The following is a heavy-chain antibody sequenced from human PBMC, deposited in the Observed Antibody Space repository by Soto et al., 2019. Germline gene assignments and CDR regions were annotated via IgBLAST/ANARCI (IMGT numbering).Heavy chain of an antibody. CDR3: GSLFEF. V-gene: IGHV3-74*01. CDR1: DLPFLNNW. J-gene: IGHJ4*02. Sequence: EVRLVESGGGLFKPGGPLSLPGAPLDLPFLNNWLHWVRQVPGRGPVWVSGINNDGSGTFYADSVKGRFTISRDNAKNTLYLQMNSLRAEDTAVYYCGSLFEFWGQGTLVTVPS. CDR2: INNDGSGT.